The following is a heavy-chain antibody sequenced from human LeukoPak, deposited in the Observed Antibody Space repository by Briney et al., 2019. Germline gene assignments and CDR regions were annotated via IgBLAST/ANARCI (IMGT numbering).Heavy chain of an antibody. CDR2: INHSGGT. CDR3: ARGRGGGSGSYSTQPRTRGYGMDG. D-gene: IGHD3-10*01. V-gene: IGHV4-34*01. Sequence: SETLSLTCAVYGRSFSGYYWSWIRQPPGKGLEGLGEINHSGGTNYNPSLKSRVTISVDTSKNQFSLKLSSVTAADTAVYYCARGRGGGSGSYSTQPRTRGYGMDGWGQGTTVTVSS. CDR1: GRSFSGYY. J-gene: IGHJ6*02.